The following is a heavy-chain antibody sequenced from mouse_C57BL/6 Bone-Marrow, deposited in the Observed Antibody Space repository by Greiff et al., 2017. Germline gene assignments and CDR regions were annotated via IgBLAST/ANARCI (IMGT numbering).Heavy chain of an antibody. J-gene: IGHJ4*01. CDR1: GYTFTSYW. CDR3: AGDDRGVYYAMDY. V-gene: IGHV1-7*01. Sequence: VQLQQSGAELAKPGASVKLSCKASGYTFTSYWMHWVKQRPGQGLEWIGYINPSSGYTKYNQKFKDKATLTADKSSSTAYMQLSSLTYEDSAVYYCAGDDRGVYYAMDYWGQGTSVTVSS. CDR2: INPSSGYT. D-gene: IGHD2-2*01.